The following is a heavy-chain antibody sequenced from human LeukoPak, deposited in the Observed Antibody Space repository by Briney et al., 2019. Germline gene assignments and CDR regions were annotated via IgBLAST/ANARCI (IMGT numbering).Heavy chain of an antibody. D-gene: IGHD2-21*02. Sequence: GGSPRLSCAGSGFTFSNYSINWVRQAPGKGLEWVSSISPSSHYIYYADSVRGRFTISRDNARNSLYLQLNSLRAEDTAVYYCARTARLLESWGQGTLVTVSS. J-gene: IGHJ4*02. CDR1: GFTFSNYS. CDR2: ISPSSHYI. V-gene: IGHV3-21*01. CDR3: ARTARLLES.